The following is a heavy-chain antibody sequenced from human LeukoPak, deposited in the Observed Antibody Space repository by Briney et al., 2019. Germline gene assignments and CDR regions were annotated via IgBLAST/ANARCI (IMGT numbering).Heavy chain of an antibody. CDR2: IYYSGST. J-gene: IGHJ4*02. CDR3: ARGIVGATRPPFDY. D-gene: IGHD1-26*01. CDR1: GGSISSSSYY. Sequence: PSETLSLTCTVSGGSISSSSYYWGWIRQPPGKGLEWIGSIYYSGSTYYNPSLKSRVTVSVDSSKNQFSLKLSSVTAADTAVHYCARGIVGATRPPFDYWGQGTLVTVSS. V-gene: IGHV4-39*01.